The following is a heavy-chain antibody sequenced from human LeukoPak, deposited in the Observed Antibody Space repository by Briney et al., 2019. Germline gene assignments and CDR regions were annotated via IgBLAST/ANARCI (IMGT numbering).Heavy chain of an antibody. D-gene: IGHD3-22*01. Sequence: GRSLRLSCAASGFTFSSYGMHWVRQAPGKGLEWVAVIWYDGSNKYYADSVKGRFTISRDNSKNTLYLQMNSLRAEDTAVYYCASGYYYDSSGYYYPLYFDYWGQGTLDTVSS. J-gene: IGHJ4*02. CDR2: IWYDGSNK. CDR1: GFTFSSYG. CDR3: ASGYYYDSSGYYYPLYFDY. V-gene: IGHV3-33*01.